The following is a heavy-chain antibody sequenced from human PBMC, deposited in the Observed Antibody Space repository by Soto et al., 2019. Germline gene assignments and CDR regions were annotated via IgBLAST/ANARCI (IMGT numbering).Heavy chain of an antibody. CDR1: GGSFSGYY. V-gene: IGHV4-34*01. D-gene: IGHD6-6*01. J-gene: IGHJ6*02. CDR3: AREYSRQPSYYYYGMDV. CDR2: INHSGST. Sequence: SETLSLTCAVYGGSFSGYYWSWIRQPPGKGLEWIGEINHSGSTNYNPSLKSRVTISVDTSKNQFSLKLSSVTAADTAVYYCAREYSRQPSYYYYGMDVWGQGTTVTVSS.